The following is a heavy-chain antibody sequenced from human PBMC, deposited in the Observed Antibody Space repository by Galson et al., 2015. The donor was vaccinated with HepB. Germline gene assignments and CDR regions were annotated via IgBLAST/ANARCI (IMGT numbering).Heavy chain of an antibody. D-gene: IGHD3-22*01. Sequence: SVKVSCKASGYTFTSYAMNWVRQAPGQGLEWMGWINTNTGNPTYAQGFTGRFVFSLDTSVSTAYLQISSLKAEDTAVYYCARPPSYYDSSGYYYSDAFDIWGQGTMVTVSS. J-gene: IGHJ3*02. CDR3: ARPPSYYDSSGYYYSDAFDI. V-gene: IGHV7-4-1*02. CDR1: GYTFTSYA. CDR2: INTNTGNP.